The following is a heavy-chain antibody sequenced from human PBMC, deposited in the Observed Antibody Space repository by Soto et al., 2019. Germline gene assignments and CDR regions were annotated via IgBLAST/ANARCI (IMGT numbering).Heavy chain of an antibody. CDR3: ARVDGGENYYYGMDV. Sequence: PSETLSLTCTVSGGSISSYYWSWIRQPPGKGLEWIGYIYYSGSTNYNPSLKSRVTISVDTSKNQFSLKLSSVTAADTAVYYCARVDGGENYYYGMDVWGQGTTVTVSS. V-gene: IGHV4-59*01. CDR2: IYYSGST. J-gene: IGHJ6*02. D-gene: IGHD2-21*01. CDR1: GGSISSYY.